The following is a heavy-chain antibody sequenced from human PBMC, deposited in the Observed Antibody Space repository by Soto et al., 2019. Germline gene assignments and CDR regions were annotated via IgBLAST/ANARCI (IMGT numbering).Heavy chain of an antibody. CDR2: ISSNGGST. V-gene: IGHV3-64*01. CDR3: STGVLMDV. Sequence: GGSLRLSCAASGFTFSSYAMHWVRQAPGKGLEYVSAISSNGGSTYYANSVKGKFTISRDDSKNTLYLQMNSLKTEDTAVYYCSTGVLMDVWGQGTTVTVSS. J-gene: IGHJ6*02. CDR1: GFTFSSYA.